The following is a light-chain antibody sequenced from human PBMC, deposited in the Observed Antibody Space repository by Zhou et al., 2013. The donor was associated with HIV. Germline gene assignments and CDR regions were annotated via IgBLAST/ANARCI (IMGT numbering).Light chain of an antibody. CDR2: RAS. Sequence: DIQMTQSPSTLSASVGDRVTITCRASQNINSWLAWYQQKPGKAPKLLIYRASSLESGVPSRFSGSGSGTEFTLTISSLQPDDFATYYCQQYNGYPYTFGPGDQAGDQT. CDR1: QNINSW. CDR3: QQYNGYPYT. V-gene: IGKV1-5*03. J-gene: IGKJ2*01.